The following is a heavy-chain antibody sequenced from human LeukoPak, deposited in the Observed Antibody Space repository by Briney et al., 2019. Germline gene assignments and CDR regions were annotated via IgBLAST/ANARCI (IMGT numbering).Heavy chain of an antibody. D-gene: IGHD3-3*01. CDR1: GFTFSSYA. CDR2: ISGSGGSN. J-gene: IGHJ6*03. Sequence: GGSLRLSCAASGFTFSSYAMSWVRQAPGKGLDWVSPISGSGGSNYYADSVKGRFTISRDNSKNTLDLQMNSLRGEDTAVYYCAKSRTIFGVVGYLDVWGKGTTVTVSS. CDR3: AKSRTIFGVVGYLDV. V-gene: IGHV3-23*01.